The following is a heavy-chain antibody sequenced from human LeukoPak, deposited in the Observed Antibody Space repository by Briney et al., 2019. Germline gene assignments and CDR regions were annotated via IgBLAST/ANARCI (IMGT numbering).Heavy chain of an antibody. D-gene: IGHD3-16*01. CDR2: LRGNGDA. V-gene: IGHV3-23*01. CDR3: AKASWVSTADAVL. Sequence: GGSLTLSCVASGFTFSSYAISWVRETPARGLEWVSSLRGNGDAFYADSVKGRFTLSRDESRNTVYLQLNKLRVEDTAIYYCAKASWVSTADAVLWGQGTVVTVSS. J-gene: IGHJ4*02. CDR1: GFTFSSYA.